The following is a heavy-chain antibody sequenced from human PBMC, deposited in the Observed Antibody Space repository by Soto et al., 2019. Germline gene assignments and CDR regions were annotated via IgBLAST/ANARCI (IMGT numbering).Heavy chain of an antibody. V-gene: IGHV3-73*01. J-gene: IGHJ5*02. D-gene: IGHD3-10*01. Sequence: PGGSLRLSCAASGFTFSGSAMHWVRQASGEGLEWVGRIRSKANSYATAYAASVKGRFTISRDDSKNTAYLQMNSLKTEDTAVYYCARDAVRRITMVLDWFDPWCQGTLVTVSS. CDR1: GFTFSGSA. CDR2: IRSKANSYAT. CDR3: ARDAVRRITMVLDWFDP.